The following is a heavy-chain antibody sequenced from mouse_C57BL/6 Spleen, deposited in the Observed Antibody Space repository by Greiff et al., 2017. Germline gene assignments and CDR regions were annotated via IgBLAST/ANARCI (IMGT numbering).Heavy chain of an antibody. Sequence: QVQLQQPGAELVKPGASVKLSCKASGYTFTSYWMHWVKQRPGRGLEWIGRIVPNSGGTKYNEKFKSKATMTVDKPSSTAYMQLSSLTSEDSAVYYCARDSSGLLFAYWGQGTLVTVSA. CDR1: GYTFTSYW. D-gene: IGHD3-2*02. V-gene: IGHV1-72*01. J-gene: IGHJ3*01. CDR3: ARDSSGLLFAY. CDR2: IVPNSGGT.